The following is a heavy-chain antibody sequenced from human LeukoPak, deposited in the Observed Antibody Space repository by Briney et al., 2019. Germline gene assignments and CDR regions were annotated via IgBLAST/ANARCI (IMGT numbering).Heavy chain of an antibody. Sequence: GGSLRLSCAASGFTFSSYAMSWVRQAPGKRLERVTAVSGSGGTTYYADSVKGRFTISRDNSKNTLYLQMNSLRVEDTAAYYCAKALSGIWLYDYGGQGTLVTVSS. CDR2: VSGSGGTT. V-gene: IGHV3-23*01. CDR3: AKALSGIWLYDY. J-gene: IGHJ4*02. CDR1: GFTFSSYA. D-gene: IGHD1-26*01.